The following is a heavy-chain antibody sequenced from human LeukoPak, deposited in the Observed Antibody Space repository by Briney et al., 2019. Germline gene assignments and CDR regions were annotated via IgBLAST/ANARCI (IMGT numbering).Heavy chain of an antibody. Sequence: HPGGSLRLSCAASGFTFSTYAMNWVRQAPGKGLEWVSYISSSSSTIYYADSVKGRFTISRDNAKNSLYLQMNSLRDEDTAVYYCARAKEDMIWLPLYFDYWGQGTLVTVSS. V-gene: IGHV3-48*02. CDR2: ISSSSSTI. CDR1: GFTFSTYA. CDR3: ARAKEDMIWLPLYFDY. J-gene: IGHJ4*02. D-gene: IGHD3-9*01.